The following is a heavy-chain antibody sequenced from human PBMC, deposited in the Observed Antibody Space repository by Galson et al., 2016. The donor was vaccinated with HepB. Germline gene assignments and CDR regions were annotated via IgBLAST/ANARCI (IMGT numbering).Heavy chain of an antibody. Sequence: TLSLTCTVSGGSISSGGYYWSWIRQHPGKGLEWVGYIYHSGSTYYNPSLKSRVTISVDTSKNQFSLKLRSVTAADTAVYFCARDRSSGSGGFGYWGQGTLVAVSS. D-gene: IGHD3-10*01. V-gene: IGHV4-31*03. CDR2: IYHSGST. CDR3: ARDRSSGSGGFGY. CDR1: GGSISSGGYY. J-gene: IGHJ4*02.